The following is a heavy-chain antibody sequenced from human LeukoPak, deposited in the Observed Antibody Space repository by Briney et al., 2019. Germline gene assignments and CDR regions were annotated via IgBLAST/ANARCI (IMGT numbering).Heavy chain of an antibody. CDR2: ISGSGGST. CDR1: GFTFSSYA. Sequence: GGSLRLSCAASGFTFSSYAMSWVRQAPGKGLEWVSAISGSGGSTYYADSVKGRFTISRDNSKNTLYLQMNSLRAEDTAVYYCAKRGGDYGVVGYFDYWGQGTLVTVSS. V-gene: IGHV3-23*01. J-gene: IGHJ4*02. CDR3: AKRGGDYGVVGYFDY. D-gene: IGHD4-17*01.